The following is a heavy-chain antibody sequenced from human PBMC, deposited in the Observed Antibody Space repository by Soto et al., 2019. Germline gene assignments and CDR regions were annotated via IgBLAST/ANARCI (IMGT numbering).Heavy chain of an antibody. CDR1: GFTFSNAW. D-gene: IGHD5-18*01. CDR3: TTVSHVDTAMALDY. J-gene: IGHJ4*02. V-gene: IGHV3-15*01. Sequence: PGGPLRLSCAASGFTFSNAWMSWVRQSPGQGLEWVGRIKSKTDCGTTDYAAPVKGRFTISRDDSKNTLYLQMNSLKTEDTAVYYCTTVSHVDTAMALDYWGQGTLVTVSS. CDR2: IKSKTDCGTT.